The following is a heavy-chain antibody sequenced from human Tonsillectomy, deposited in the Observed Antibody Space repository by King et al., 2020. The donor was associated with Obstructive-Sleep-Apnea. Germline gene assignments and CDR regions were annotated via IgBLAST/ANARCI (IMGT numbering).Heavy chain of an antibody. D-gene: IGHD6-19*01. CDR1: GGSISSYY. V-gene: IGHV4-59*08. CDR3: ARHGYSSGWAFDY. J-gene: IGHJ4*02. Sequence: QLQESGPGLVKPSETLSLTCTVSGGSISSYYWSWIRQPPGKGLEWIGYIYYSGSTNYNPSLKSRVTISVDTSKNQFSLKLSPVTAAATAVYYCARHGYSSGWAFDYWGQGTLVTVSS. CDR2: IYYSGST.